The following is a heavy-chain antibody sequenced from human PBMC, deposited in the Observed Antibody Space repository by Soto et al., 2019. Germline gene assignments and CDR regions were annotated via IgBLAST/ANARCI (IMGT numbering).Heavy chain of an antibody. J-gene: IGHJ4*02. CDR2: INSDGSST. CDR3: VRTSLVVAAATREDY. V-gene: IGHV3-74*01. Sequence: EVPLVESGGGLVQPGESLRLSCAASGFTFSSYWMHWVRQAPGKGLVWVSRINSDGSSTSYAGSVKGRFTISRDNAKNTLYLQMNSLRAEDTAVYYCVRTSLVVAAATREDYWGQGTQVTVSS. D-gene: IGHD2-15*01. CDR1: GFTFSSYW.